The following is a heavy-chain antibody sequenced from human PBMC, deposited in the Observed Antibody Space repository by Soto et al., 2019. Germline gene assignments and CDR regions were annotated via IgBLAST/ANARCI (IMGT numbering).Heavy chain of an antibody. J-gene: IGHJ4*01. D-gene: IGHD1-7*01. CDR3: AMAGNYRYFDA. CDR2: ISSRGST. V-gene: IGHV4-61*01. Sequence: QVQLQESGPGLVTPSETLSLTCTVSGGSVSSGTYYCSWIRQPPGKGLEWIGYISSRGSTNYNPSLKRRDTISVDTSKNQFSMKMTSVTAADTAVYYCAMAGNYRYFDAWGHGTLVTVSS. CDR1: GGSVSSGTYY.